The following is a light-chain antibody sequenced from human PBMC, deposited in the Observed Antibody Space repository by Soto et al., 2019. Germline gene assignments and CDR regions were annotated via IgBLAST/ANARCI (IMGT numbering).Light chain of an antibody. CDR3: QHYNSYSEA. Sequence: DIQITQSPSTLSGYGGDRVTITCRASQTISSWLAWYQQKPGKAPKLLIYKASTLKSGVPSRFSGSGSGTEFTLTISSLQPDDFATYYCQHYNSYSEAFGQGTKVDI. J-gene: IGKJ1*01. CDR1: QTISSW. CDR2: KAS. V-gene: IGKV1-5*03.